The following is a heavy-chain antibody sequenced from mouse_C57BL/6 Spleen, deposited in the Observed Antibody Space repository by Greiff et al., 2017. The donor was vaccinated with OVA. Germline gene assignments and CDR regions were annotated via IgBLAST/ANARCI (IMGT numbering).Heavy chain of an antibody. CDR2: IRSKSNNYAT. CDR3: VRNIGRYAMDY. CDR1: GFSFNTYA. J-gene: IGHJ4*01. V-gene: IGHV10-1*01. Sequence: EVMLVESGGGLVQPKGSLKLSCAASGFSFNTYAMNWVRQAPGKGLEWVARIRSKSNNYATYYADSVKDRFTISRDDSESMLYLQMNNLKTEDTAMYYCVRNIGRYAMDYWGQGTSVTVSS.